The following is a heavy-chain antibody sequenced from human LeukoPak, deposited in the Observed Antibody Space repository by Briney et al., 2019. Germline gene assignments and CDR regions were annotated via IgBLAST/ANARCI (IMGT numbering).Heavy chain of an antibody. J-gene: IGHJ6*02. CDR2: ISAYNGNT. CDR1: GYTFTSYG. Sequence: ASVKVSCKASGYTFTSYGISWVRQAPGQGLEWMGWISAYNGNTNYAQKLQGRVTMTTDTSTSTAYMELRSLRSDDTAVYYCARVPYYDFWSGSNYYYGTDVWGQGTTVTVSS. V-gene: IGHV1-18*01. CDR3: ARVPYYDFWSGSNYYYGTDV. D-gene: IGHD3-3*01.